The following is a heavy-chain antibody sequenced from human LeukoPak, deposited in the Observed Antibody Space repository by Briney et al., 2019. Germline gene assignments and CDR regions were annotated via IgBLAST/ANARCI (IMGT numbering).Heavy chain of an antibody. V-gene: IGHV1-24*01. CDR3: TTRSGDFWSGFVN. CDR2: FDPEEAKM. D-gene: IGHD3-3*01. Sequence: ASVKVSCKVSGSSLSELSIQGVRQAPGKGLECMGGFDPEEAKMVYAQNFQGRVTMTEDTSTQTAYMELSGLTSDDTAVYYCTTRSGDFWSGFVNWGQGTLVTVSS. J-gene: IGHJ4*02. CDR1: GSSLSELS.